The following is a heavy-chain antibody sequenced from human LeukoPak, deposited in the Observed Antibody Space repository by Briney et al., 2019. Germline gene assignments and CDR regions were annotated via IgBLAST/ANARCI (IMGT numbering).Heavy chain of an antibody. CDR3: ARGYYDILTGYYDSDAFDI. Sequence: SETLSLTCAVSGGSIRSSNWWRWVRQSPGKGPEWIGEINHSGSTNSNPSLKSRFTISVDTSKNQFSLKLSSVTAADTAVYYCARGYYDILTGYYDSDAFDIWGQGTMVTVSS. CDR2: INHSGST. J-gene: IGHJ3*02. CDR1: GGSIRSSNW. D-gene: IGHD3-9*01. V-gene: IGHV4-4*02.